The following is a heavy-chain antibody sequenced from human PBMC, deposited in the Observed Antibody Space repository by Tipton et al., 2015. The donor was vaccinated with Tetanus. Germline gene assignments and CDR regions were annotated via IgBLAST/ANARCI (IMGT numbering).Heavy chain of an antibody. CDR3: ARDRGDYIYYGMDV. Sequence: QLVQPGAEVKKPGASLKVSCKASGYTFTGYYLYWVRQAPGQGLEWRGWIDPNSGGTAYAQKFQGRVTMTRDTSISTVDMELSRLRSDDTAVYYCARDRGDYIYYGMDVWGPGTTVTVSS. CDR2: IDPNSGGT. D-gene: IGHD3-22*01. CDR1: GYTFTGYY. J-gene: IGHJ6*02. V-gene: IGHV1-2*02.